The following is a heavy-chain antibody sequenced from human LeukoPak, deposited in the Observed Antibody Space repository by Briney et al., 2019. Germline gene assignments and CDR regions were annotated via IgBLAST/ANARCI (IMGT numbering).Heavy chain of an antibody. CDR3: ATASYTSSGYYYVRAFDI. CDR1: GGSFSGYC. J-gene: IGHJ3*02. V-gene: IGHV4-34*01. D-gene: IGHD3-22*01. CDR2: INHSGST. Sequence: SETLSLTCAVYGGSFSGYCWSWIRQPPGKGLEWIGEINHSGSTNYNPSLKSRVTISVDTSKNQFSLKLSSVTAADTAVYYCATASYTSSGYYYVRAFDIWGQGTMVTVSS.